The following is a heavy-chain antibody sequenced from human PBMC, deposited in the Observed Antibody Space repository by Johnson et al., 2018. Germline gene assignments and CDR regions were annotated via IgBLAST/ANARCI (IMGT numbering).Heavy chain of an antibody. V-gene: IGHV3-33*01. J-gene: IGHJ5*02. D-gene: IGHD2-2*01. CDR3: ARTKGSGAMLQDNWFDP. CDR1: GFTFSNYG. Sequence: VQLLESGGGVVQPGRSLRLSCAASGFTFSNYGMNWLRQAPGKGLEWVAAIWYDGSNEMYGDSVRGRFTISRDNSKNTVFRHMSTLRAEDSAVYYGARTKGSGAMLQDNWFDPWGQGTLVTVSS. CDR2: IWYDGSNE.